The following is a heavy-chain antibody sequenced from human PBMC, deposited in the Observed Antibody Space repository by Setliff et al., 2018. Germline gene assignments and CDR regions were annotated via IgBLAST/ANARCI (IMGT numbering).Heavy chain of an antibody. V-gene: IGHV4-38-2*02. D-gene: IGHD3-10*01. CDR2: IYHSGST. CDR3: ARLRSSVRALQPFDY. Sequence: SETLSLTCTVSGGSISSYYWGWIRQPPGKGLEWIGSIYHSGSTYYNPSLKSRVTISVDTSKNQFSLKLSSVTAADTAVYYCARLRSSVRALQPFDYWGQGTLVTVSS. J-gene: IGHJ4*02. CDR1: GGSISSYY.